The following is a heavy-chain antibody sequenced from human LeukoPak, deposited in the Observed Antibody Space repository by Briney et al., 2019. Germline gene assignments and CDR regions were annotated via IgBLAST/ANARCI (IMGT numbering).Heavy chain of an antibody. J-gene: IGHJ5*02. CDR2: IRSKANSYAT. D-gene: IGHD6-6*01. V-gene: IGHV3-73*01. CDR3: TRQGYSSSSQRFDP. Sequence: GGSLRLSCAASGFTFSGSAMHWVRQASGKGLEWVGRIRSKANSYATAYAASVKGRFTISRDDSKNTAYLQMNSLKTEDTAVYYCTRQGYSSSSQRFDPWGQGTLVTVSS. CDR1: GFTFSGSA.